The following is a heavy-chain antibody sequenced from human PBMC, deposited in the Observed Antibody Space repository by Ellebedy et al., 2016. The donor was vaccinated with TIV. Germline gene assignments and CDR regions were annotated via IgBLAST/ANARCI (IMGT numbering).Heavy chain of an antibody. CDR1: GGPFSSYA. CDR3: AAGDHDSSGYYASYYYYYYGMDV. J-gene: IGHJ6*02. V-gene: IGHV1-69*13. D-gene: IGHD3-22*01. Sequence: AASVKVSCKASGGPFSSYAISWVRQAPGQGLEWLGGIIPIFVTANSAQKFQGRVTITADESTSTAYMELRSLRSEDTAVDYCAAGDHDSSGYYASYYYYYYGMDVWGQGTTVTVSS. CDR2: IIPIFVTA.